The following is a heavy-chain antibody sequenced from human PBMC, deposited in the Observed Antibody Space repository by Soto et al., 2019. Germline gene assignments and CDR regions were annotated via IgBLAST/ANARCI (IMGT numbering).Heavy chain of an antibody. CDR1: GYTFTRSG. V-gene: IGHV1-18*01. D-gene: IGHD3-3*01. CDR2: INPDSGNT. Sequence: ASVKVSCKASGYTFTRSGISWVRQAPGQGLEWLGWINPDSGNTNYAQHLQGRVSLTTDTPTSTAYMDLRSLRSDDTAVYYCARDQGITTFGVYSMYYYGMDVWGQGTTVTVS. CDR3: ARDQGITTFGVYSMYYYGMDV. J-gene: IGHJ6*02.